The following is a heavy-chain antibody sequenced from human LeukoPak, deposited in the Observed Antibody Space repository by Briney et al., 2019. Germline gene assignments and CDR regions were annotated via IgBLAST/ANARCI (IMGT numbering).Heavy chain of an antibody. D-gene: IGHD2-15*01. V-gene: IGHV4-31*03. Sequence: SETLSLTCTVSGGSISSGGYYWSWIRQHPGKSLEWIGYIYYSGSTYYNPSLKSRVTISVDTSKNQFSLKLSSVTAADTAVYYCARDDAPLRYCSGGSCYRDYYYGMDVWGQGTTVTVSS. CDR3: ARDDAPLRYCSGGSCYRDYYYGMDV. CDR2: IYYSGST. CDR1: GGSISSGGYY. J-gene: IGHJ6*02.